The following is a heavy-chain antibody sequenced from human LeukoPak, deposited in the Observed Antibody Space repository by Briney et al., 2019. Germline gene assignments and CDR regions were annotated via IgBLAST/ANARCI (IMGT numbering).Heavy chain of an antibody. CDR3: ARGPPGSARAYYYYMDV. CDR1: GGSFSGYH. D-gene: IGHD3-10*01. V-gene: IGHV4-34*01. J-gene: IGHJ6*03. CDR2: INHSGST. Sequence: SETLSLTCAVYGGSFSGYHWSWIRQPPGKGLEWIGEINHSGSTNYNPSLKSRVTISVDTSKNQFSLKLSSVTAADTAVYYCARGPPGSARAYYYYMDVWGKGTTVTVSS.